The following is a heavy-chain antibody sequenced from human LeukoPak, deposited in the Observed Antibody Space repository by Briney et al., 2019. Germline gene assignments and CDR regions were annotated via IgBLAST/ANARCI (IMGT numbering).Heavy chain of an antibody. CDR3: ARVSWSGSYLGDY. D-gene: IGHD1-26*01. V-gene: IGHV1-2*06. CDR1: GYTFTGSY. CDR2: INPNSGDT. Sequence: ASVKVSCKASGYTFTGSYVHWVRQAPGQGLEWMGRINPNSGDTNYAQKFQGRVTMTRDTSISTAYMELSRLRSDDTAVYYCARVSWSGSYLGDYWGQGTLVTVSS. J-gene: IGHJ4*02.